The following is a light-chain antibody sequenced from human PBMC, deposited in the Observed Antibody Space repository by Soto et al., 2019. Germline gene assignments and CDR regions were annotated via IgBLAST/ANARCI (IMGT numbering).Light chain of an antibody. Sequence: EIVLTRSPGTLSLSPGERATRSCRASQIVSSSYLAWYQQKPGQAPRLLIYGASSRATGIPDRFSGSGSGTDFTLTISRLEPEDFAVYYCQQYGSSPQTFGQGTKVDIK. CDR1: QIVSSSY. CDR2: GAS. J-gene: IGKJ1*01. CDR3: QQYGSSPQT. V-gene: IGKV3-20*01.